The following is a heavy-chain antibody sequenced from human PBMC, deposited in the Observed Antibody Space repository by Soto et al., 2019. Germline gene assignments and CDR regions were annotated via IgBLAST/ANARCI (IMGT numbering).Heavy chain of an antibody. V-gene: IGHV4-30-4*01. J-gene: IGHJ5*02. CDR2: IYYSGST. CDR1: GGSISSGDYY. Sequence: QVQLQESGPGLVKPSQTLSLTCTVSGGSISSGDYYWSWIRQPPGKGLEWIGYIYYSGSTYYNPSLKSRVNITVDTSKNQSSLKLSSVTAADTAVYYCARETVSDNWFDPWGQGTLVTVSS. CDR3: ARETVSDNWFDP. D-gene: IGHD4-4*01.